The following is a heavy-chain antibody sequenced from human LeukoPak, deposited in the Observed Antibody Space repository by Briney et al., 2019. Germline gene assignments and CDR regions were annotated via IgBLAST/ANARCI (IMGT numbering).Heavy chain of an antibody. CDR3: ARDRYFGSPDAFDI. Sequence: PGGSLRLSCAASGFTFSSFGMSWVRQAPEKGLEWVANIKQDGGEKYYVNSVKGRFTISRDNAKNTLYLQMNSLRAEDTAVYYCARDRYFGSPDAFDIWGQGTMVTVSS. CDR1: GFTFSSFG. V-gene: IGHV3-7*01. J-gene: IGHJ3*02. D-gene: IGHD3-9*01. CDR2: IKQDGGEK.